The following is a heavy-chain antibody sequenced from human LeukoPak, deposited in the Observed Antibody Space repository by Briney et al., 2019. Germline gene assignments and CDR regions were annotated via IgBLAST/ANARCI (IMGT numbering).Heavy chain of an antibody. Sequence: PGGSLRLSCAASGFTFSSYAMSWVRQAPGKGLEWVSGINWNGGSTGYADSVKGRFTISRDNAKNSLYLQMNSLRAEDTALYYCARDLRGMIVGATTQFDYWGQGTLVTVSS. CDR2: INWNGGST. CDR3: ARDLRGMIVGATTQFDY. D-gene: IGHD1-26*01. J-gene: IGHJ4*02. V-gene: IGHV3-20*04. CDR1: GFTFSSYA.